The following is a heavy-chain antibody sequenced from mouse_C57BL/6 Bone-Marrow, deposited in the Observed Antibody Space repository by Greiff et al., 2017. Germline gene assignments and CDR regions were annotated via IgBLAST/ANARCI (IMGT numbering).Heavy chain of an antibody. CDR1: GYTFTSYD. CDR2: IYPRDGST. J-gene: IGHJ2*01. CDR3: ARWRAITTVVARGY. Sequence: QVQLQQSGPELVKPGASVKLSCKASGYTFTSYDIIWVKQRPGQGLEWIGWIYPRDGSTKYNEKFKGKATLTVDTSSSTAYMELHSLTSEDSAVYFCARWRAITTVVARGYWGQGTTLTVSS. V-gene: IGHV1-85*01. D-gene: IGHD1-1*01.